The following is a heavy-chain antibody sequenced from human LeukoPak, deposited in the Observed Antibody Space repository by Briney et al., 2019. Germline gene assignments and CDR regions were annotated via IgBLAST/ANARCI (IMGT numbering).Heavy chain of an antibody. D-gene: IGHD3-22*01. V-gene: IGHV3-74*01. CDR2: ISFDGSDA. CDR3: AREGISMTQFDY. J-gene: IGHJ4*02. CDR1: GFTFSGFW. Sequence: PGGSLRLSCAASGFTFSGFWMHWVRQAPGKGLVWVSCISFDGSDATYADSVKGRFTISRDNSKDTLYLQLNSLRAEDTAVYYCAREGISMTQFDYWGQGTLVTVSS.